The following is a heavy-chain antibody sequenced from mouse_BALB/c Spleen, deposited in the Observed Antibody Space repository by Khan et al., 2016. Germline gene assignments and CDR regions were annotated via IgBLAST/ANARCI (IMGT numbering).Heavy chain of an antibody. V-gene: IGHV2-6-7*01. CDR3: ARYYDYDGGFAY. Sequence: VQLQESGPGLVAPSQSLSITCAVSGFSLTGFSVNWVRQPPGKALEWLGMIWGDGSTDYNSALKSRLSFNRDDSKSQVFLKMNSLQTDDTARYYCARYYDYDGGFAYWGQGTLVTVSA. D-gene: IGHD2-4*01. J-gene: IGHJ3*01. CDR2: IWGDGST. CDR1: GFSLTGFS.